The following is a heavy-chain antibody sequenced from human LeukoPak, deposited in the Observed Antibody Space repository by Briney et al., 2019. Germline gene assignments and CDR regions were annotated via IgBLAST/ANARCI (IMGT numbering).Heavy chain of an antibody. Sequence: GGSLRLSCAASGFTFGSYAMSWVRQAPGKGLEWVSAISDGGGSTYYADSVKGRFTISRDNSKNTLYLQMNSLRAEDTAVYYCAQQLGYCSRGTCYFTYWGQGTLVTVSS. CDR3: AQQLGYCSRGTCYFTY. CDR1: GFTFGSYA. CDR2: ISDGGGST. V-gene: IGHV3-23*01. D-gene: IGHD2-15*01. J-gene: IGHJ4*02.